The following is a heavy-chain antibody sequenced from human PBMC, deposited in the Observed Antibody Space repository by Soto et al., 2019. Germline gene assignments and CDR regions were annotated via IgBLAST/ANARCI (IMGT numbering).Heavy chain of an antibody. D-gene: IGHD3-16*01. Sequence: QVQLQESGPGLVKPSETLSLTCTVSGGSISSYYWSWIRQPPGKGLEWIGYIYYSGSTNYNPSLKSRVPXXVXTXXNQFSLKRSSVTAADTAVYYCARVWASYYYYGMDVWGQGTTVTVSS. CDR2: IYYSGST. V-gene: IGHV4-59*01. CDR1: GGSISSYY. CDR3: ARVWASYYYYGMDV. J-gene: IGHJ6*02.